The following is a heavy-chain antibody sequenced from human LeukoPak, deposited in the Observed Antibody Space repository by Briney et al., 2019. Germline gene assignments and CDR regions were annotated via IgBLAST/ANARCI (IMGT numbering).Heavy chain of an antibody. CDR1: GFTFSSYG. V-gene: IGHV3-30*03. J-gene: IGHJ4*02. Sequence: GRSLRLSCAASGFTFSSYGMHWVRQAPGKGLEWVAVISYDGSNKYYADSVKGRFTISRDNSKNTLYLQMNSLRAEDTAVYYCAGIAVAGTRGFDYWGQETLVTVSS. CDR3: AGIAVAGTRGFDY. CDR2: ISYDGSNK. D-gene: IGHD6-19*01.